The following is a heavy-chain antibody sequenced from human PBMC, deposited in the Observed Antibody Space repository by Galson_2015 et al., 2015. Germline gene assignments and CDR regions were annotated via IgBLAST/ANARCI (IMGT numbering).Heavy chain of an antibody. J-gene: IGHJ4*02. CDR3: AKDRRGGGYSPGDY. Sequence: SLRLSCAASGLTFSSYGMHWVRQAPGKGLEWVAVISYDGDNKYYADSVKGRFTISRDSSKNTLYLQMNSLRAEDSAVYYCAKDRRGGGYSPGDYWGQGTLVTVSS. CDR1: GLTFSSYG. CDR2: ISYDGDNK. V-gene: IGHV3-30*18. D-gene: IGHD4-23*01.